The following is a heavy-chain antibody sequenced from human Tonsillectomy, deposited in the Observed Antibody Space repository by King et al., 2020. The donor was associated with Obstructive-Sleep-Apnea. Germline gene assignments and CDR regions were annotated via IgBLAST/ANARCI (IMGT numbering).Heavy chain of an antibody. V-gene: IGHV3-30*04. CDR1: RFTFSSYA. J-gene: IGHJ3*02. CDR3: AGDRGQRLLRFSFDI. CDR2: ISYDGSEK. D-gene: IGHD6-25*01. Sequence: VQLVESGGGVVQPGRSLRLSCAASRFTFSSYAMHWVRQAPGKGLEWVAVISYDGSEKYHADSVKGRFTISRDYSKNTLYLQMNSLGAEDTSVYYCAGDRGQRLLRFSFDIWGQGTMVTVSS.